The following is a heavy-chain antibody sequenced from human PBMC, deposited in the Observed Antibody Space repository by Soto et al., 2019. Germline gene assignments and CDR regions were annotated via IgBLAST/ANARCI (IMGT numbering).Heavy chain of an antibody. D-gene: IGHD1-26*01. Sequence: QVRLGQSGAEVKKPGSSVKVSCKVSGGTFTTYIINWVRQAPGQGLEWMGRIIPVLGIANYAQKFQGRVTITADKSTGTADMDLSSLRSEDTAIYYCARGSGGGFDDWGQGTLVTVSS. CDR2: IIPVLGIA. CDR3: ARGSGGGFDD. J-gene: IGHJ4*02. CDR1: GGTFTTYI. V-gene: IGHV1-69*02.